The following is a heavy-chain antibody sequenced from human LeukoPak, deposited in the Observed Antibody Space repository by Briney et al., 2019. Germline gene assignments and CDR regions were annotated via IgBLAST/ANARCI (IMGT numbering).Heavy chain of an antibody. CDR1: GGSITSYY. CDR2: IYSNENT. J-gene: IGHJ4*02. V-gene: IGHV4-4*07. CDR3: ARGGTTPYYFDD. Sequence: PSETLSLTCTVSGGSITSYYWSWIRQPAGKGLKWIGRIYSNENTNYNPSLKSRVTMSVDTSKNQFSLKLSSVTAADTAVYYCARGGTTPYYFDDWGQGTLVTVSS. D-gene: IGHD2-15*01.